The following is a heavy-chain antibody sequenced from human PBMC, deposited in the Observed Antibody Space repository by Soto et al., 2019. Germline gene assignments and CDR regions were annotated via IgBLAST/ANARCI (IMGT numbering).Heavy chain of an antibody. J-gene: IGHJ4*02. CDR1: GGTFRNYP. V-gene: IGHV1-69*02. CDR3: ARGPLVVLNYCES. CDR2: IFPLTDIP. Sequence: QVQLVQSGTEVKKPGSSVKVSCKASGGTFRNYPINWVRQAPGQGLEWMGSIFPLTDIPDYAQNFQARLTISADKSTSTAYMELSSLTSDDPAMYFCARGPLVVLNYCESWGQGTLVTVSS.